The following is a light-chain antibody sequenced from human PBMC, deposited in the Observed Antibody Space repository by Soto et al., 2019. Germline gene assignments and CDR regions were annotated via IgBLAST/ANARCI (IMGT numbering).Light chain of an antibody. J-gene: IGKJ1*01. CDR3: QHYNSYSEA. Sequence: DIQMTQSPSTLSGSVGDRVTITCRASQTISSWLAWYQQKPGKAPKLLIYKASTLKSGVPSRFSGSGSVTEFTLTISSLQPDDFATSYSQHYNSYSEAFGQGAKVDIK. CDR1: QTISSW. V-gene: IGKV1-5*03. CDR2: KAS.